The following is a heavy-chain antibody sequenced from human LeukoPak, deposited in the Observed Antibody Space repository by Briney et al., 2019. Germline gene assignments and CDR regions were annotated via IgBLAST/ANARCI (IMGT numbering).Heavy chain of an antibody. V-gene: IGHV3-23*01. CDR1: RFTFSNYA. D-gene: IGHD2-2*01. Sequence: ETGGSLRLSCAASRFTFSNYAMSWVRQAPGKGLEWVSAIGGNGGSTYYADSVKGRFTISRDNSKNTLYLQMNSLRAEDTAVYYCAKGERFPDIVVVPAAKFDYWGQGTLVTVSS. J-gene: IGHJ4*02. CDR3: AKGERFPDIVVVPAAKFDY. CDR2: IGGNGGST.